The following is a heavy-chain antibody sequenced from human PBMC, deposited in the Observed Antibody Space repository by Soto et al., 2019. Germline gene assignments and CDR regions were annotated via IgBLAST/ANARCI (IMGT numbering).Heavy chain of an antibody. CDR2: IHSSSRYI. CDR1: GFSFSTYS. J-gene: IGHJ3*02. CDR3: ARGSQNFWMREDAFDI. Sequence: EVQLVESGGGQVKPGGSLRLSCAASGFSFSTYSMNWVRQAPGKGPEWVSSIHSSSRYIYYADSVNGRFTISRDNAKNSLFLQMSSLRAEDTAVYYCARGSQNFWMREDAFDIWGQGTMVSVSS. V-gene: IGHV3-21*01. D-gene: IGHD3-3*01.